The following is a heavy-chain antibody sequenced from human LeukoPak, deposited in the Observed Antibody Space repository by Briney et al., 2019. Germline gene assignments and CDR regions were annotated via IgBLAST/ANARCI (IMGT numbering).Heavy chain of an antibody. J-gene: IGHJ4*02. D-gene: IGHD6-6*01. CDR1: GGSISSYY. CDR2: IYYSGST. CDR3: ARAPQLVYLDY. Sequence: KPSETLSLTCTVSGGSISSYYWSWIRQPPGKGLEWIGYIYYSGSTDYNPSLKSRVTISVDTSKNQFSLKLSSVTAADTAVYYCARAPQLVYLDYWGQGTLVTVSS. V-gene: IGHV4-59*01.